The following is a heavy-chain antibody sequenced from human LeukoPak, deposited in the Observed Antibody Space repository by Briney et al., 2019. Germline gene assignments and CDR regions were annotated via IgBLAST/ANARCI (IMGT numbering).Heavy chain of an antibody. Sequence: GGPLRSSCAAPGFPFRSNAMSWVRQAQGKGLEWASAISGSGGSTYYADSVKGRFTISRDNSKNTLYLQMNSLRAEDTAVYYCAKDIKDTAMVYFDYWGQGTLVTVSS. J-gene: IGHJ4*02. CDR1: GFPFRSNA. CDR2: ISGSGGST. D-gene: IGHD5-18*01. V-gene: IGHV3-23*01. CDR3: AKDIKDTAMVYFDY.